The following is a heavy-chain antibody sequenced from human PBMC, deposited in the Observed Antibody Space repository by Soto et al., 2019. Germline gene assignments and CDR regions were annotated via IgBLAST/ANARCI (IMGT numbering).Heavy chain of an antibody. J-gene: IGHJ6*02. CDR1: GGSFSGYY. CDR3: ARTHCSSNSCLVYYGMDV. CDR2: INHSGST. D-gene: IGHD2-2*01. V-gene: IGHV4-34*01. Sequence: PSETLSLTCAVYGGSFSGYYWSWIRQPPGKGLEWIGEINHSGSTNYNPSLKSRVTISVDTSKNQFSLKLSSVTAADTAVYYRARTHCSSNSCLVYYGMDVWGQGTTVTVSS.